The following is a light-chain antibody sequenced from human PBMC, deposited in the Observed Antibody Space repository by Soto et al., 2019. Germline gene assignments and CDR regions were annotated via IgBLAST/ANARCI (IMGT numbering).Light chain of an antibody. V-gene: IGLV1-40*01. Sequence: QSALTQPPSVSGAPGQRVTISCTGSSSNIGAGYDVHWYQHLPGTAPKLLIYANSNRPSGVPGRFSGSKSGTAASLAITGLQAEDESDYYCQSYNSSLYGYVFGTGTKLTVL. CDR2: ANS. J-gene: IGLJ1*01. CDR3: QSYNSSLYGYV. CDR1: SSNIGAGYD.